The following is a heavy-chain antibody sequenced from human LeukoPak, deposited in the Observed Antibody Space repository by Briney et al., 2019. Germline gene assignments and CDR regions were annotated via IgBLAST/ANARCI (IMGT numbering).Heavy chain of an antibody. CDR3: AKCAGTGYNFDY. D-gene: IGHD3/OR15-3a*01. Sequence: ASVKVSCKASGYTFTGYYMHWVRQAPGQGLEWMGWINPNSGGTNYAQKFQGRVTMTRDTSISTAYMELSRLRSDDTAVYYCAKCAGTGYNFDYWGQGTLVTVSS. J-gene: IGHJ4*02. CDR1: GYTFTGYY. CDR2: INPNSGGT. V-gene: IGHV1-2*02.